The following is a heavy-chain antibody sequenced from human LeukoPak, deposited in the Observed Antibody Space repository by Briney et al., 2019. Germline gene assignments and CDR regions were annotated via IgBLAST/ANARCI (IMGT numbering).Heavy chain of an antibody. D-gene: IGHD5-18*01. CDR3: AKEAGTAMVNDWFDP. CDR2: ISYDGSNK. J-gene: IGHJ5*02. V-gene: IGHV3-30*18. CDR1: GFTFSSYG. Sequence: GRSLRLSCAASGFTFSSYGMHWVRQAPGKGLEWVAVISYDGSNKYYADSVKGRFTISRDNSKNTLYLQMNSLRAEDTAVYYCAKEAGTAMVNDWFDPWGQGTLVTVSS.